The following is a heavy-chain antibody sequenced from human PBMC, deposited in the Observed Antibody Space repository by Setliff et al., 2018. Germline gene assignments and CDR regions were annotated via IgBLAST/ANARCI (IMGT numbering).Heavy chain of an antibody. CDR3: ARLNDYGDPRPYYFDY. CDR1: GGYIRRFH. Sequence: SETLSLTCTVSGGYIRRFHWSWIRQPPGKGLEWIGYIYYSGTTNYNPSLKSRVTISVDTSKKQFSLKLSSVTAADTAVYFCARLNDYGDPRPYYFDYWGQGTLVTVSS. CDR2: IYYSGTT. J-gene: IGHJ4*02. V-gene: IGHV4-59*01. D-gene: IGHD4-17*01.